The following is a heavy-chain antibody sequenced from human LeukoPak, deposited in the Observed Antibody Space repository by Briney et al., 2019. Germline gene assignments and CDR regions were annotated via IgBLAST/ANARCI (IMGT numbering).Heavy chain of an antibody. CDR2: IKQDGSEK. CDR3: AREAGGFDY. Sequence: GGSLRLSCAASGFTFSSYWMSWVRQAPGKGLEWVANIKQDGSEKYYVDSMKGRFTISRDNAKDSVFLHMNSLRVEDTAVYYCAREAGGFDYWGQGTLVTVSS. J-gene: IGHJ4*02. V-gene: IGHV3-7*01. D-gene: IGHD3-10*01. CDR1: GFTFSSYW.